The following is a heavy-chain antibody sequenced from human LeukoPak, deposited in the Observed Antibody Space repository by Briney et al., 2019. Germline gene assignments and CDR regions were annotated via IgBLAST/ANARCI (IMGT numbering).Heavy chain of an antibody. CDR3: AKGLLLWFGELSIFDY. Sequence: PGGSLRLSCAASGFTFSSYAMSWVRQAPGKGLEWVSAISGSGGSTYYADSVKGRFTISRDNSKNTLHLQMNSLRAEDTAVYYCAKGLLLWFGELSIFDYWGQGTLVTVSS. D-gene: IGHD3-10*01. V-gene: IGHV3-23*01. CDR2: ISGSGGST. CDR1: GFTFSSYA. J-gene: IGHJ4*02.